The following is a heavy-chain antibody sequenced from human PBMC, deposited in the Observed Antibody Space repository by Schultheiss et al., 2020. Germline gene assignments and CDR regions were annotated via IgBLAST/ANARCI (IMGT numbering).Heavy chain of an antibody. V-gene: IGHV4-34*01. CDR2: INHSGST. CDR1: GGSFSGYY. J-gene: IGHJ6*02. D-gene: IGHD2-15*01. Sequence: SETLSLTCAVYGGSFSGYYWSWIRQPPGKGLEWIGEINHSGSTNYNPSLKSRVTIAVDTTKNQFSLKLSSVTAADTVVYYCAGWTATSRAYYCYYGMDVWGQGTTVTVSS. CDR3: AGWTATSRAYYCYYGMDV.